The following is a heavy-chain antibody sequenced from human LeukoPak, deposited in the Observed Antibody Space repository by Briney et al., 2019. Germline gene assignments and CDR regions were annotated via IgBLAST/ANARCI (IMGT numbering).Heavy chain of an antibody. D-gene: IGHD4-23*01. CDR1: GGSFSGYY. J-gene: IGHJ4*02. CDR2: INHSGST. CDR3: ARGLYGGNSNYFDY. Sequence: ASETLSLTCAVYGGSFSGYYWSWIRQPPGKGLEWIGEINHSGSTNYNPSLKSRVTISVDTSKNQFSLKLSSVTAADTAVYYCARGLYGGNSNYFDYWGQGTLVTVSS. V-gene: IGHV4-34*01.